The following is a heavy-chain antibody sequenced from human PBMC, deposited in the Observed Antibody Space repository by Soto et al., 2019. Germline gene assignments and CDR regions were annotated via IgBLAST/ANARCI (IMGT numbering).Heavy chain of an antibody. V-gene: IGHV3-33*01. D-gene: IGHD1-1*01. Sequence: QVQLVESGGGVVQPGRSLRLSCAASGFMFSNHGMHWVRQAPGKGLEWVAVIWSDGNNKYYADSVKGRFTISRDNSKNAVDQQMDRLIAESTAVHYRVRRDNRNDKASDYWGQGALITDSS. CDR2: IWSDGNNK. CDR1: GFMFSNHG. CDR3: VRRDNRNDKASDY. J-gene: IGHJ4*02.